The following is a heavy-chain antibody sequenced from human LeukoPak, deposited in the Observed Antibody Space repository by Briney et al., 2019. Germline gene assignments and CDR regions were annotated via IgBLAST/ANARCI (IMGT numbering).Heavy chain of an antibody. V-gene: IGHV2-70*04. Sequence: SGPTLVNPRKTLTLTCTFSGFSLSTSGMRVSWIRQPQGKALEWLALIDWDDDKFYSTSLKTRITIFKDTSKNQVVLTMTNMDPVDTATYYCARGQKLRAFDYWGQGTLVTVSS. J-gene: IGHJ4*02. CDR3: ARGQKLRAFDY. CDR1: GFSLSTSGMR. D-gene: IGHD3-10*01. CDR2: IDWDDDK.